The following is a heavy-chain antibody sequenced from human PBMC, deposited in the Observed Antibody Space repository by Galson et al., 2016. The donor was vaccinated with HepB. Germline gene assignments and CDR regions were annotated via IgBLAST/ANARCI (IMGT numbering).Heavy chain of an antibody. CDR3: VKDVHPYNWAVSYLDY. D-gene: IGHD1-20*01. V-gene: IGHV3-30*18. CDR2: ISYDGTNE. CDR1: GFTFSNYG. J-gene: IGHJ4*02. Sequence: SLRLSCAASGFTFSNYGMHWVRQAPGKGLEWVAFISYDGTNEYYADSVKGRFTISRDNSRNTLYVQMNSLRAEDTAVYYCVKDVHPYNWAVSYLDYWGQGTLVTVSS.